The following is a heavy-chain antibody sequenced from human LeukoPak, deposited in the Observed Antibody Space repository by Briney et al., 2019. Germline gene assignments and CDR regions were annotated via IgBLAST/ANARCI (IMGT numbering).Heavy chain of an antibody. V-gene: IGHV4-59*13. Sequence: SETLSLTCTVSSDSINSYYWNWIRKSPARGLEWLGSINYSGSTSYNPSFRGRVTISVDTSMNQFSLRLSSVTAADTAVYYCARGSSSYYHHFDYWGQGTLVTVPS. CDR3: ARGSSSYYHHFDY. CDR2: INYSGST. CDR1: SDSINSYY. D-gene: IGHD2-2*01. J-gene: IGHJ4*02.